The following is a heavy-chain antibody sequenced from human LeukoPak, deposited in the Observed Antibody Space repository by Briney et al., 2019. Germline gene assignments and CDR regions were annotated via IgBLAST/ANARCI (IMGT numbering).Heavy chain of an antibody. CDR3: ARDHFLYGSGSYYDAFDI. CDR2: INEDGTTT. V-gene: IGHV3-74*03. Sequence: GGSLRLSCAASGFPFSRSWMHWVRQAPGKGLVWVSRINEDGTTTTYLDSVKGRFTISRDNAKNTLYLQMNSLRAEDTAVYYRARDHFLYGSGSYYDAFDIWGQGTMVTVSS. CDR1: GFPFSRSW. D-gene: IGHD3-10*01. J-gene: IGHJ3*02.